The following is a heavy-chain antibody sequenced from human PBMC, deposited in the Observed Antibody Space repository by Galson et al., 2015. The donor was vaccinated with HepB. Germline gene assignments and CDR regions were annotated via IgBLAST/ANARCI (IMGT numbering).Heavy chain of an antibody. CDR3: ARRTMIRSGGYYFYYFDY. Sequence: PALVKPTQTLTLTCTFSGFSLSTSGVGVGWIRQPPGKALEWLAVIYWDDNKRYSPSLKTRLTITKDTSKNQVVLTMTDVDPVDTGTYFCARRTMIRSGGYYFYYFDYWGLGTLVTVSS. V-gene: IGHV2-5*02. CDR1: GFSLSTSGVG. CDR2: IYWDDNK. J-gene: IGHJ4*02. D-gene: IGHD3-10*01.